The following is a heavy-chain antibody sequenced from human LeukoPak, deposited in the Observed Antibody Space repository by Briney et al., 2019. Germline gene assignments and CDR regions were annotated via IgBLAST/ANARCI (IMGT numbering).Heavy chain of an antibody. CDR3: ASRSLTLAAARCFDD. CDR1: GESFSAYF. Sequence: SETLSLTCAVHGESFSAYFWSWIRQVPGRGLEWIGEIDHRGITNYNPSLKSRATILVDTSNNRFSLSLASVTAADMATYYCASRSLTLAAARCFDDWGQGTVVTVSS. D-gene: IGHD2-15*01. CDR2: IDHRGIT. J-gene: IGHJ4*03. V-gene: IGHV4-34*01.